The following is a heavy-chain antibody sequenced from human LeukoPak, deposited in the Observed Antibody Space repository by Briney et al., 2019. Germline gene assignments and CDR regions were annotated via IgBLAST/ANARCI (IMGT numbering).Heavy chain of an antibody. CDR2: IYYSGST. D-gene: IGHD3-10*01. J-gene: IGHJ4*02. CDR3: ARDADRRGGDTSRGYFDY. Sequence: PSETLSLTCTASGGSISSYYWSWIRQPPGKGLEWIGYIYYSGSTNYNPSLKSRVTISVDASKNQFSLKLSSVTAADTAVYYCARDADRRGGDTSRGYFDYWGQGTLVTVSS. V-gene: IGHV4-59*01. CDR1: GGSISSYY.